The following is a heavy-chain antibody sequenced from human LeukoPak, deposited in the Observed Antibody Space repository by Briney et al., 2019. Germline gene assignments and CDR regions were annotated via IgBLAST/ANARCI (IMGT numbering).Heavy chain of an antibody. Sequence: GGSLRLSCAASGFTFSSNYMSWVRQAPGKGLEWVSVIYSGGSTYYADSVKGQFTISRDNSKNTLYLQMNSLRAEDTAVYYCACPVRGPEAFDIWGQGTMVTVSS. D-gene: IGHD3-10*01. J-gene: IGHJ3*02. CDR1: GFTFSSNY. CDR2: IYSGGST. V-gene: IGHV3-53*01. CDR3: ACPVRGPEAFDI.